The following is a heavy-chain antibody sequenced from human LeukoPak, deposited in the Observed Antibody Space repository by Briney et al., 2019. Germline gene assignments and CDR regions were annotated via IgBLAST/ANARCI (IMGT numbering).Heavy chain of an antibody. V-gene: IGHV3-9*01. CDR3: AKDIGGYYDSSGLDY. D-gene: IGHD3-22*01. J-gene: IGHJ4*02. Sequence: GGSLRLSCAASGFTFDDYAMHWVRQAPGKGLEWVSGISWNSGSIGYADSVKGRFTISRDNAKNSLYLQMNSLRAEDTALYYCAKDIGGYYDSSGLDYWGQGTLVTVSS. CDR1: GFTFDDYA. CDR2: ISWNSGSI.